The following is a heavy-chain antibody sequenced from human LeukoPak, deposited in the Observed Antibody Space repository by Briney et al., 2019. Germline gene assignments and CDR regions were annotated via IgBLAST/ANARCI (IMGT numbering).Heavy chain of an antibody. D-gene: IGHD6-13*01. CDR2: IYTSGST. J-gene: IGHJ6*03. CDR1: GGSISSYY. Sequence: PSETLSLTCTVSGGSISSYYWSWIRQPAGKGLEWIGRIYTSGSTNYNPSLKSRVTISVDKSKNQFSLKLSSVTAADTAVYYCARLSLPIAAAGTTPLRYYYYYYYMDVWGKGTTVTVSS. V-gene: IGHV4-4*07. CDR3: ARLSLPIAAAGTTPLRYYYYYYYMDV.